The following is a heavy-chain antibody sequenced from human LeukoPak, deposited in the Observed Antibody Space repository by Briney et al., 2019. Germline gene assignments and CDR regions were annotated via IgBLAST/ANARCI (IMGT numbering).Heavy chain of an antibody. Sequence: SETLSLTCAVSGGSISSSNWWSWVRQPPGKGLEWIGTIYHSGSTYYNPSLKSRVTISVDTSKNQFSLKLRSVTAADTAVYYCAMVTARLGWFDPWGQGTLVTVSS. V-gene: IGHV4-4*02. J-gene: IGHJ5*02. CDR3: AMVTARLGWFDP. CDR2: IYHSGST. CDR1: GGSISSSNW. D-gene: IGHD2-21*02.